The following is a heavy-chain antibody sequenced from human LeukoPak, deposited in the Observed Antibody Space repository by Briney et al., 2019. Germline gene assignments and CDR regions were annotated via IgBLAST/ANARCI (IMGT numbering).Heavy chain of an antibody. CDR2: ISRSSSYI. Sequence: GTLRLFCAASGFTFSSYSKKWARQPLGKRLEWVSSISRSSSYIYYADSLKGRFTISRDNAKNSLYLQMNSLRAEDTAVYYCARDGHYYDSSGYAYWGQGTLVTVSS. CDR3: ARDGHYYDSSGYAY. J-gene: IGHJ4*02. CDR1: GFTFSSYS. V-gene: IGHV3-21*01. D-gene: IGHD3-22*01.